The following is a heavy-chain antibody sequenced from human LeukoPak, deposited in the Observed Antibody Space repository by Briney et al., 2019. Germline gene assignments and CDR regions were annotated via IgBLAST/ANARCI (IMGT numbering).Heavy chain of an antibody. CDR2: IKQDGSEK. Sequence: GGSLRLSCAASGSTFSSYAMSWVRQRPGKGLEWVANIKQDGSEKYYVDSVKGRFTISRDNAKNSLYLQMNSLRVEDTAVYYCARRYFDYWGQGTLVTVSS. J-gene: IGHJ4*02. V-gene: IGHV3-7*03. CDR1: GSTFSSYA. CDR3: ARRYFDY.